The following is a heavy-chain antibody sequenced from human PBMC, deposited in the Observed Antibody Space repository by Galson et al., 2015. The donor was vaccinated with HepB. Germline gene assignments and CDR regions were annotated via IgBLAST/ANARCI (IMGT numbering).Heavy chain of an antibody. Sequence: SVKVSCKASGYTFTSYAMHWVRQAPGQRLEWMGWINAGNGNTKYSQKFQGRVTITRDTSASTAYMELSSLRSEDTAVYYCARGKYDFWSGYRYYFDYWGQGTLVTVSS. CDR2: INAGNGNT. D-gene: IGHD3-3*01. CDR3: ARGKYDFWSGYRYYFDY. CDR1: GYTFTSYA. J-gene: IGHJ4*02. V-gene: IGHV1-3*01.